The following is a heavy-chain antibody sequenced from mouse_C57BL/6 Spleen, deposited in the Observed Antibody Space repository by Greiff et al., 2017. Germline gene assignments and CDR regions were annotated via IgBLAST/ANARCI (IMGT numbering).Heavy chain of an antibody. CDR3: TTRGWFAY. CDR2: IDPENGDT. J-gene: IGHJ3*01. CDR1: GFNIKDDY. Sequence: EVQLQQSGAELVRPGASVKLSCTASGFNIKDDYMHWVKQRPEQGLEWIGWIDPENGDTEYASKFQGKATITADTSSNTAYLQLSSLTSKDTAVYYCTTRGWFAYWGQGTLVTVSA. V-gene: IGHV14-4*01.